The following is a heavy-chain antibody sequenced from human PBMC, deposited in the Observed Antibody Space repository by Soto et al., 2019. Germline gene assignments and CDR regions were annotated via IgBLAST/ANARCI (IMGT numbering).Heavy chain of an antibody. D-gene: IGHD5-12*01. CDR2: IYYSGST. V-gene: IGHV4-30-4*01. Sequence: QVQLQESGPGLVKPSQTLSLTCTVSGGSISSGDYYWSWIRQPPGKGLEWIGYIYYSGSTYYNPSLKRXXTXSXXTSKNQFSLKLSSVTATDTAVYYCAREVDGYKFDYWGQGTLVTVSS. CDR3: AREVDGYKFDY. CDR1: GGSISSGDYY. J-gene: IGHJ4*02.